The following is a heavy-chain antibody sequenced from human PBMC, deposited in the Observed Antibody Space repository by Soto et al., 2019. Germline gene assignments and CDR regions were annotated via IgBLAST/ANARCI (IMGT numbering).Heavy chain of an antibody. CDR1: GFIFSSYW. D-gene: IGHD2-15*01. CDR3: ARDAVVVVAANPHSYYGMDV. Sequence: EVQLVESGGGLGQPGGSLRLSCAASGFIFSSYWMSWVRQAPGKGLEWVANINQDGSEKYYVDSVKGRFTIPRDNAKNSLYLQMNSLRGEDTPLYYCARDAVVVVAANPHSYYGMDVWGQGTTVTVSS. CDR2: INQDGSEK. J-gene: IGHJ6*02. V-gene: IGHV3-7*01.